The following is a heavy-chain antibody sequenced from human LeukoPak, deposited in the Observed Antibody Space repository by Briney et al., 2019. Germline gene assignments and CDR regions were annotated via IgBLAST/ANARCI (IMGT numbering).Heavy chain of an antibody. J-gene: IGHJ6*03. CDR2: ISGSGGST. CDR3: ATTLLRASTYMDD. CDR1: GFTFSSYV. V-gene: IGHV3-23*01. Sequence: GGSLRLSCAASGFTFSSYVMSWVRQAPGKGLEWASGISGSGGSTYYADSVKGRFTISRDNSKNTLYLQMNSLRAEDTAVYYCATTLLRASTYMDDWGKGTTVTVSS. D-gene: IGHD1-1*01.